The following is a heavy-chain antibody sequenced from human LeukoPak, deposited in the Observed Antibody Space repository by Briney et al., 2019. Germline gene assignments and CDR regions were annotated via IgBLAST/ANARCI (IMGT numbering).Heavy chain of an antibody. V-gene: IGHV3-7*01. CDR1: GGSISSYY. CDR3: ARGADYMDV. Sequence: ETLSLTCTVSGGSISSYYWSWVRQAPGKGLEWVANIKQDGSEKYYVDSVKGRFTISRDNAKNSLYLQMNSLRAEDTAVYYCARGADYMDVWGKGTTVTVSS. J-gene: IGHJ6*03. CDR2: IKQDGSEK.